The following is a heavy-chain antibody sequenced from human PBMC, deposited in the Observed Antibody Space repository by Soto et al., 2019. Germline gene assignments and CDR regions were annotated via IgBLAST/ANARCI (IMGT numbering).Heavy chain of an antibody. D-gene: IGHD3-16*01. CDR1: GYTFTNHG. Sequence: QVQLVQSGTEGKKPGASVKVSCKTSGYTFTNHGINWVRQAPGQGLEWMGWINPYNANTNYAQKLQGRVTMTTDASLTTAYLALTRLSSDDTAEYYCARDRVAGIWGDAFGIWGQGTVVTVSS. CDR2: INPYNANT. J-gene: IGHJ3*02. CDR3: ARDRVAGIWGDAFGI. V-gene: IGHV1-18*04.